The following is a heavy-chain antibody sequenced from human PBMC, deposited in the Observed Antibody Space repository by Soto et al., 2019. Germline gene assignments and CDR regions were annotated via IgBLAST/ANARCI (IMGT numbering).Heavy chain of an antibody. V-gene: IGHV1-18*01. J-gene: IGHJ6*02. Sequence: ASVKVSCKASGYTFTSYDINWVRQATGQGLEWMGWISAYNGNTNYAQKLQGRVTMTTDTSTSTAYMELRSLRSDDTAVYYCALSPQKGPYGMDVWGQGTTVTVSS. CDR2: ISAYNGNT. CDR1: GYTFTSYD. CDR3: ALSPQKGPYGMDV.